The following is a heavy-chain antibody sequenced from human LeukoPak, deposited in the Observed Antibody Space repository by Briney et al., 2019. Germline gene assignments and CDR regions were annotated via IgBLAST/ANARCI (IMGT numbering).Heavy chain of an antibody. Sequence: SETLSLTCTVSGGSISSSSYYWGWIRQPPGKGLEWIGSIYYSGSTYYNPSLKSRVTISVDTSKNQFSLKLSSVTAADTAGYYWATQRGRAAGTNFDYWGQGTLVTVSS. V-gene: IGHV4-39*07. CDR3: ATQRGRAAGTNFDY. CDR2: IYYSGST. J-gene: IGHJ4*02. D-gene: IGHD6-13*01. CDR1: GGSISSSSYY.